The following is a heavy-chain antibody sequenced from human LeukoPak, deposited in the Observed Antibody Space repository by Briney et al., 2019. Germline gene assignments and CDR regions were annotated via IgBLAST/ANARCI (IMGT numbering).Heavy chain of an antibody. D-gene: IGHD6-13*01. CDR2: IYYSGST. Sequence: SETLSLTCTVSGGSISSSSYYWGWIRQPPGKGLEWIGSIYYSGSTYYNPSLKSRVTISVDTSKNQFSLKLSSVTAADTAVYYCAIHSSSWQRTRHYYYYYMDVWGKGTTVTISS. V-gene: IGHV4-39*01. CDR3: AIHSSSWQRTRHYYYYYMDV. CDR1: GGSISSSSYY. J-gene: IGHJ6*03.